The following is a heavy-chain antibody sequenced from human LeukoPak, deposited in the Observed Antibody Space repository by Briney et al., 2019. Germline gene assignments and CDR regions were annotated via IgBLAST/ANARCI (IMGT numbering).Heavy chain of an antibody. CDR1: GYTFSSYA. J-gene: IGHJ4*02. D-gene: IGHD5-18*01. V-gene: IGHV3-23*01. Sequence: GGSLRLSCAASGYTFSSYAMSWVRQAPGMGLEWVSGISNSVGSTYYADSVKGRFTISRDNSKNTLYLQMNSLRAEDTAIYYCAKDVHGGNSCGAFDYWGQRTLVTVSS. CDR2: ISNSVGST. CDR3: AKDVHGGNSCGAFDY.